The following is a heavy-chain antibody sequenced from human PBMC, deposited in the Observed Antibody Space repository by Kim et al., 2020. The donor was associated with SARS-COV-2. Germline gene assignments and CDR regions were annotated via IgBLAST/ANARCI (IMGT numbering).Heavy chain of an antibody. J-gene: IGHJ6*02. CDR3: ARGGNSWSSKYYYGMDA. CDR1: GFTFNKYA. CDR2: ISYDGGNE. V-gene: IGHV3-30*04. Sequence: GGSLRLSCAASGFTFNKYAIHWVRQAPGKGLEWLAIISYDGGNEHYGDSVKGRFTSSRDNSMNTLYLQMNSLRPEDTAVYYCARGGNSWSSKYYYGMDAWGQGTTVTLSS. D-gene: IGHD4-4*01.